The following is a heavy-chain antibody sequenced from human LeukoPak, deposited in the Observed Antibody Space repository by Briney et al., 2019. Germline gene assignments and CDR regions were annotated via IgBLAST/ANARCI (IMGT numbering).Heavy chain of an antibody. V-gene: IGHV4-61*02. Sequence: KPSETLSLTCTVSGGSISSSSYYWGWIRQPPGKGLEWIGRIHTSGNTNYNPSLKSRVTISEDTSKNQFSLKLNSVTAADTAIYYCVRVTRGKDGHDWFDPWGQGTLVTVSS. J-gene: IGHJ5*02. CDR1: GGSISSSSYY. D-gene: IGHD3-16*01. CDR2: IHTSGNT. CDR3: VRVTRGKDGHDWFDP.